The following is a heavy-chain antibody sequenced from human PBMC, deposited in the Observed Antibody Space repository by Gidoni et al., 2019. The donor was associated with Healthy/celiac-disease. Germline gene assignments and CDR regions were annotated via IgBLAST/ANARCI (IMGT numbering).Heavy chain of an antibody. V-gene: IGHV3-23*01. CDR2: ISGSGGST. Sequence: APGKGLEWVSAISGSGGSTYYADSVKGRFTISRDNSKNTLYLQMNSLRAEDTAVYYCAKDVDPGRISFDIWGQGTMVTVSS. CDR3: AKDVDPGRISFDI. D-gene: IGHD2-15*01. J-gene: IGHJ3*02.